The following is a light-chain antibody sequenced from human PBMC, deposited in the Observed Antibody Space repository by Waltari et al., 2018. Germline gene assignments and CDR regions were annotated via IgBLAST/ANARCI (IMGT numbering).Light chain of an antibody. CDR1: SSDVGGYKY. J-gene: IGLJ1*01. CDR3: SSYTSSSTWV. V-gene: IGLV2-14*01. Sequence: QSALTQPASVSGSLGQSITIPCTGTSSDVGGYKYVSWYQQHPGKAPKIMIYEVSERPSGVSTRFSGSKSGNTASLTISGLQAEDESDFYCSSYTSSSTWVFGTGTTVTVL. CDR2: EVS.